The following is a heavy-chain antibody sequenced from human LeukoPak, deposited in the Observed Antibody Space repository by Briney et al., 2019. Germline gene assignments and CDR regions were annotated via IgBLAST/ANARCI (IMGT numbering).Heavy chain of an antibody. CDR3: ARVGKWGMIVDY. CDR2: IYYSGST. V-gene: IGHV4-59*01. Sequence: PSETLSLTCTVSGGSISSYYWSWIRQPPGKGLEWIGYIYYSGSTNYNPSLKSRVTISVDTSKNQFSLKLSSVTAADTAVYYCARVGKWGMIVDYWGQGTLVTVSS. D-gene: IGHD3-22*01. J-gene: IGHJ4*02. CDR1: GGSISSYY.